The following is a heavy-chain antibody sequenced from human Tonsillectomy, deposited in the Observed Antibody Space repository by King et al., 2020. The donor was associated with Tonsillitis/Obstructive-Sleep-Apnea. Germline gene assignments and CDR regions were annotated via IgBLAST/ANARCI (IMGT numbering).Heavy chain of an antibody. CDR3: ARRSHYYDSSGCYPTAFDI. D-gene: IGHD3-22*01. CDR1: GASISSYY. CDR2: IYYSGST. J-gene: IGHJ3*02. V-gene: IGHV4-59*08. Sequence: VQLQESGPGLVKPSETLSLTCTVSGASISSYYWSWIRQPPGKGLEWIGYIYYSGSTNYNPSLKSRVTISVDTSNNQFSLKLSSVTAADTAVYYCARRSHYYDSSGCYPTAFDIWGQGTMVTVSS.